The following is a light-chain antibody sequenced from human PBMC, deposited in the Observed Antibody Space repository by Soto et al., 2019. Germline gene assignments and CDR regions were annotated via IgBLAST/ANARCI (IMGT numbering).Light chain of an antibody. CDR3: SSYGGSDFLV. V-gene: IGLV2-8*01. CDR2: EVF. Sequence: QSVLTQPPSASGSPGQSVTISCTGTSSDIGRFNYVSWYQQHPGKAPKLLIYEVFHRPSGVPDRFSGSKSGHTASLTVSGLGAEDEDTYCCSSYGGSDFLVFGGGTQLTVL. CDR1: SSDIGRFNY. J-gene: IGLJ2*01.